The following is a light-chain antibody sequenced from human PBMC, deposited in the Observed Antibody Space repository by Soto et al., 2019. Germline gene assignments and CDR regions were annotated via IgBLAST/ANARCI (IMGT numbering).Light chain of an antibody. Sequence: DIQMTQSPSSLSASVGDRVTITCRAIESISTWLAWYQHKPGTAPNLLIYGSSSLESVCPPRFSGDGSGTEFTLTISSLQRDDFGIYYCQQYSLLCSFGQGTKVDIK. CDR3: QQYSLLCS. CDR2: GSS. J-gene: IGKJ1*01. CDR1: ESISTW. V-gene: IGKV1-5*03.